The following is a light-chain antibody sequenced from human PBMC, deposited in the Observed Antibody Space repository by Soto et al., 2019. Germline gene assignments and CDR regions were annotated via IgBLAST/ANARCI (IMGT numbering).Light chain of an antibody. CDR3: QSYDSGILV. V-gene: IGLV6-57*04. J-gene: IGLJ3*02. CDR2: EDH. CDR1: SGSIDSNY. Sequence: NFMLTQPHSVSESPGKTVTISCTRSSGSIDSNYVQWYQQRPGSAPTTVLYEDHQRPSGVPDRFSGSIDSSSNSASLTISGLKTEDEADYYCQSYDSGILVFGGGTKLTV.